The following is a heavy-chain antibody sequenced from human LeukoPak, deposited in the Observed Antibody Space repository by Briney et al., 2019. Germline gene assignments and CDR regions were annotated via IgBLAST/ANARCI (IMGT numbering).Heavy chain of an antibody. J-gene: IGHJ3*02. V-gene: IGHV1-18*01. CDR1: GYTFTSYG. CDR2: ISAYNGNT. Sequence: ASVKVSCKASGYTFTSYGISWVRQAPGQGLEWMGWISAYNGNTNYALKLQGRVTMTTDTSTSTAYMELRSLRSDDTAVYYCALDDPRSDAFDIWGQGTMVTVSS. CDR3: ALDDPRSDAFDI.